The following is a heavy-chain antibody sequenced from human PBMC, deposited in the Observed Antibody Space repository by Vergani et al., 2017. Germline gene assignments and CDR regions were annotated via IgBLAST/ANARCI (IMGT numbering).Heavy chain of an antibody. CDR1: GGSISSYY. V-gene: IGHV4-59*01. J-gene: IGHJ5*02. Sequence: QVQLQESGPGLVKPSETLSLTCTVSGGSISSYYWSWIRQPPGKGLEWIGYIYYSGSTNYNPSLKSRVTISVDTTKNQFSLKLSSVTAADTAVYYCARDTGGPGIAAATGFDPWGQGTLVTVSS. D-gene: IGHD6-13*01. CDR2: IYYSGST. CDR3: ARDTGGPGIAAATGFDP.